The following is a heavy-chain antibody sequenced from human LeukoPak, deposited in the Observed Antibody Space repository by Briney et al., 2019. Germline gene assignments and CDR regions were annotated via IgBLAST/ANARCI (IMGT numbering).Heavy chain of an antibody. D-gene: IGHD6-19*01. CDR1: GYTFTSYA. CDR3: ARDDSYAPRDSSGWYSESGSYGPT. V-gene: IGHV7-4-1*02. Sequence: ASVKVSCKASGYTFTSYAMNWVRQAPGQGLEWMGWINTNTGNPTYAQGFTGRFVFSLDTSVSTAYLQISSLKAEDTAVYYCARDDSYAPRDSSGWYSESGSYGPTWGQGTLVTVSS. J-gene: IGHJ5*02. CDR2: INTNTGNP.